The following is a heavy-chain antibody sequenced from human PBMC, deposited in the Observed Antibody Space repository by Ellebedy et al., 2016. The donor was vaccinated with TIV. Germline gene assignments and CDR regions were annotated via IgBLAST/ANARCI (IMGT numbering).Heavy chain of an antibody. Sequence: SETLSLTXTVSGGSISSSSYYWSWIRQPPGKGLEWIGYIYYSGSTNYNPSLKSRVTISVDTSKNQFSLKLSSVTAADTAVYYCARVVGAAASGVDYWGQGTLVTVSS. D-gene: IGHD6-13*01. CDR2: IYYSGST. J-gene: IGHJ4*02. CDR1: GGSISSSSYY. V-gene: IGHV4-61*01. CDR3: ARVVGAAASGVDY.